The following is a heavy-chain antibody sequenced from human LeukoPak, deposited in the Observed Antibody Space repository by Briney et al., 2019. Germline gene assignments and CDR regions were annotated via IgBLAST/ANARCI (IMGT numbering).Heavy chain of an antibody. V-gene: IGHV4-59*08. D-gene: IGHD4-17*01. CDR3: ARGLGFDP. CDR1: GXXLXSYX. J-gene: IGHJ5*02. Sequence: SETLSLTCTVSGXXLXSYXXSXLXXXXXKGLKWIGYIDYSGSTNYNPSLKSRVTISVDTSKNQFSLKLSSVTAADTDGDYCARGLGFDPWGQGTLVTVSS. CDR2: IDYSGST.